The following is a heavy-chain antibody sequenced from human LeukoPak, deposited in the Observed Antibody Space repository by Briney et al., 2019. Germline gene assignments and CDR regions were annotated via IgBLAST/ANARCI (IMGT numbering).Heavy chain of an antibody. CDR2: IYYSGST. Sequence: SETLSLTCTVSGVSISSSSNYWGWIRPPPGKGLEWIGSIYYSGSTYYHLSLKSRVTISVDTSKNHFSLKLSSVTAADTAVYYCARDGPEKDYWGQGTLVTVSS. V-gene: IGHV4-39*07. CDR3: ARDGPEKDY. CDR1: GVSISSSSNY. J-gene: IGHJ4*02.